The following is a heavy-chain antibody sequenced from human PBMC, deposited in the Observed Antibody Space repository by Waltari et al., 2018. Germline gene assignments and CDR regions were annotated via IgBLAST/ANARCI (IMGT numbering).Heavy chain of an antibody. V-gene: IGHV3-48*03. CDR3: ARVGGYYYYYMDV. J-gene: IGHJ6*03. Sequence: EVQLVESGGGLVQPGGSLRLSCFASGFNLRSHEVYWIRQAPGKGLEWVASIGTTAGSIYYADSVKGRFTISRDNAKNSLYLQMNSLRAEDTAVYYCARVGGYYYYYMDVWGRGTTVTISS. CDR2: IGTTAGSI. D-gene: IGHD3-16*01. CDR1: GFNLRSHE.